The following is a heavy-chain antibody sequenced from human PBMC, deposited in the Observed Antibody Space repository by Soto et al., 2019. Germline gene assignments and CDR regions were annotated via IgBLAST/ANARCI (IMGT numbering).Heavy chain of an antibody. CDR3: ARERIAAAITYGMDV. CDR1: GYTFTGYY. J-gene: IGHJ6*02. D-gene: IGHD6-13*01. Sequence: ASVKVSCKASGYTFTGYYMHWVRQAPGQGLEWMGWINPNSGGTNYAQKFQGRVTMTRDTSISTAYMELSRLRSDDTAVYYCARERIAAAITYGMDVGGQGTTVTVSS. CDR2: INPNSGGT. V-gene: IGHV1-2*02.